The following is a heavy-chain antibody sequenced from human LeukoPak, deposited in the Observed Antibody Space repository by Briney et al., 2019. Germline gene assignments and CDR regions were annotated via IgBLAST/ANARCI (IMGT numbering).Heavy chain of an antibody. CDR2: ISAYNGNT. CDR3: ARGRAVRGVIIPFDY. J-gene: IGHJ4*02. V-gene: IGHV1-18*01. CDR1: GYTFTSYG. D-gene: IGHD3-10*01. Sequence: ASVKVSCKASGYTFTSYGISWVRQAPGQGLEWMGWISAYNGNTNYAQKLQGRVTMTTDTSTSTAYMELSSLRSEDTAVYYCARGRAVRGVIIPFDYWGQGTLVTVSS.